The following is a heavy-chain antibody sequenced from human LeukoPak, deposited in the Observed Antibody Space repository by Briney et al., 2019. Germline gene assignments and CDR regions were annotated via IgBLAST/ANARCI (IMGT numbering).Heavy chain of an antibody. CDR1: GFTFSSYS. J-gene: IGHJ4*02. CDR3: ARGGLGDDSIGYSYVNFDY. CDR2: ISISSSTI. Sequence: PGGSLRLSCAASGFTFSSYSMNWVRQAPGKGLEWVSHISISSSTIYYADSVKGRFTISRDNAKNSLYLQMNSLRAEDTAVYYCARGGLGDDSIGYSYVNFDYWGKGTLSPSPQ. D-gene: IGHD3-22*01. V-gene: IGHV3-48*01.